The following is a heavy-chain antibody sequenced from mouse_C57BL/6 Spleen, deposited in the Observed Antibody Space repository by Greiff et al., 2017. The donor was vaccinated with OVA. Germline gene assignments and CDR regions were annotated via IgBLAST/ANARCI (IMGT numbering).Heavy chain of an antibody. D-gene: IGHD3-1*01. V-gene: IGHV1-82*01. CDR1: GYAFSSSW. Sequence: VQLQQSGPELVKPGASVKISCKASGYAFSSSWMNWVKQRPGKGLEWIGRIYPGDGDTNYNGKFKGKATLTADKSSSTAYMQLSSLTSEDSAVYFCARSGERAMDYWGQGTSVTVSS. CDR3: ARSGERAMDY. J-gene: IGHJ4*01. CDR2: IYPGDGDT.